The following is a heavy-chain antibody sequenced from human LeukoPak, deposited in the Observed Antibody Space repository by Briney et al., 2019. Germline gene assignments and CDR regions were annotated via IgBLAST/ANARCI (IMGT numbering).Heavy chain of an antibody. J-gene: IGHJ4*02. Sequence: KPSETLSLTCTVSGGSISSYYWSWIRQPPGKGLEWIGYIYYSGSTNYNPSLKSRVTISVDTSKNQFSLKLSSVTAADTAVYYCAGAKATYYYGSGSYRYFDYWGQGTLVTVSS. V-gene: IGHV4-59*01. CDR1: GGSISSYY. CDR2: IYYSGST. D-gene: IGHD3-10*01. CDR3: AGAKATYYYGSGSYRYFDY.